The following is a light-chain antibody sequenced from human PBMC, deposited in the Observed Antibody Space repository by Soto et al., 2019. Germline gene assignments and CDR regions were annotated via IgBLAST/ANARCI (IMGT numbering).Light chain of an antibody. Sequence: DIQITQSPSTLSASVGDRVTITCRASQSVSSWLAWYQQKPGKAPKLLIYKASSLESGVPSRFSGSESGTEFTLTISSLQPDDFATYYCQQYSGYSLTFGGGTKVEIK. V-gene: IGKV1-5*03. CDR3: QQYSGYSLT. J-gene: IGKJ4*01. CDR1: QSVSSW. CDR2: KAS.